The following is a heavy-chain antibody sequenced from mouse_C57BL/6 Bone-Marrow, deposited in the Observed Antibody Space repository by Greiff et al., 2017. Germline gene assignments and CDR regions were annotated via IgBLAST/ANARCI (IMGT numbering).Heavy chain of an antibody. CDR2: IYPGDGDT. Sequence: VQVVESGAELVKPGASVKISCKASGYAFSSYWMNWVKQRPGKGLEWIGQIYPGDGDTNYNGKFKGKATLTADKSSSTAYMQLSSLTSEDSAVYFCARGGGWLLRAMDYWGQGTSVTVSS. J-gene: IGHJ4*01. CDR1: GYAFSSYW. V-gene: IGHV1-80*01. D-gene: IGHD2-3*01. CDR3: ARGGGWLLRAMDY.